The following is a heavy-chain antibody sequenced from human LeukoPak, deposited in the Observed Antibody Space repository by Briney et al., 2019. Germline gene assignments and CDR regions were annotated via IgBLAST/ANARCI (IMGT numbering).Heavy chain of an antibody. D-gene: IGHD6-13*01. J-gene: IGHJ6*02. CDR1: GYTFTSYY. CDR3: ARERSRGIAAAGTGIDV. Sequence: ASVKVSCKASGYTFTSYYMHWVRQAPGQGLEWMGWINPNSGGTNYAQKFQGWVTMTRDTSISTAYMELSRLRSDDTAVYYCARERSRGIAAAGTGIDVWGQGTTVTVSS. V-gene: IGHV1-2*04. CDR2: INPNSGGT.